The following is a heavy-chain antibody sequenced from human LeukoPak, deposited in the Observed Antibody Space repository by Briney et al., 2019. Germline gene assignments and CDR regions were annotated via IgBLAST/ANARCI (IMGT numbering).Heavy chain of an antibody. V-gene: IGHV3-74*01. D-gene: IGHD1-7*01. CDR2: MNGEGTTI. J-gene: IGHJ4*02. Sequence: GGSLRLSCAASGFTFSSYSMNWVRQAPGKGLMWISRMNGEGTTIDYADSVKGRFTVSRDYAKNTLFLQMNNLRTEDTALYFCATARNFRFEYWGQGSLVTVSS. CDR1: GFTFSSYS. CDR3: ATARNFRFEY.